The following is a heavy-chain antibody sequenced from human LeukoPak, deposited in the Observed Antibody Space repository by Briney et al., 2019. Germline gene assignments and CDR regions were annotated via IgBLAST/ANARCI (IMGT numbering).Heavy chain of an antibody. V-gene: IGHV4-59*01. J-gene: IGHJ4*02. D-gene: IGHD3-10*01. Sequence: PETLSLTCTVSGGSISSYYWSWIRQPPGKGLEWIGYIYYSGSTNYNPSLKSRVTISVDTSKNQFSLKLSSVTAADTAVYYCASRNYYGSGSYYIYWGQGTLVTVSS. CDR2: IYYSGST. CDR3: ASRNYYGSGSYYIY. CDR1: GGSISSYY.